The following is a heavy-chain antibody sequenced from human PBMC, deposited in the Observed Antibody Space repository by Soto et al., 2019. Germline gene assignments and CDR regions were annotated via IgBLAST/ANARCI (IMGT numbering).Heavy chain of an antibody. D-gene: IGHD3-10*01. CDR2: VSSTSIYI. Sequence: EVQLVESGGGLVKPGGSLRLSCAASGFTFSRYSMNWVRQAPGKGLEWVSSVSSTSIYIYQADSVQGRFTTSRDNAKNSLYLQINSLRAEDTAVYYCARGYRGVPSQYEVNDAFDIWGQGTVVTVSS. CDR1: GFTFSRYS. CDR3: ARGYRGVPSQYEVNDAFDI. V-gene: IGHV3-21*01. J-gene: IGHJ3*02.